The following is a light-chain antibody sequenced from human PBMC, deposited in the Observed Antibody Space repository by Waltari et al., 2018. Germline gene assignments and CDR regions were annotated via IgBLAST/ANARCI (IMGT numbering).Light chain of an antibody. Sequence: DIVMTQSPLSLPVTPGEPASNSCRSSQSLLHRNGYNYLDWYLQKPGQSPQLLIYLGSNRASGVPDRFSGSGSGTDFTLKISRVEAEDVGVYYCMQALQTPLTFGGGTKVEIK. V-gene: IGKV2-28*01. CDR1: QSLLHRNGYNY. CDR3: MQALQTPLT. J-gene: IGKJ4*01. CDR2: LGS.